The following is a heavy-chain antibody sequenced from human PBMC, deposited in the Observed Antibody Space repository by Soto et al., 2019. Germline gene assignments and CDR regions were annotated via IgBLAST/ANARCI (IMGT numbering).Heavy chain of an antibody. CDR1: GGSISSSSYY. V-gene: IGHV4-39*01. Sequence: SETLSLTCTVSGGSISSSSYYWGWIRQPPGKGLEWIGSIYYSGSTYYNPSLKSRVTISVDTSKNQFSLKLSSVTAADTAVYYCARHAVDYYDSSGYYLENYGMDVWGQGTTVTVS. CDR3: ARHAVDYYDSSGYYLENYGMDV. D-gene: IGHD3-22*01. CDR2: IYYSGST. J-gene: IGHJ6*02.